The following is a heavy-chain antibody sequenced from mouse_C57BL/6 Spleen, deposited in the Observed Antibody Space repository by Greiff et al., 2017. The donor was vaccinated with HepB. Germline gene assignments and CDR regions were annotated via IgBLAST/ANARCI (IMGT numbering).Heavy chain of an antibody. D-gene: IGHD2-4*01. Sequence: DVHLVESGGGLVKPGGSLKLSCAASGFTFSSYAMSWVRQTPEKRLEWVATISDGGSYTYYPDNVKGRFTISRDNAKNNRYLQMSHLKSEDTAMYYCARGGDYDVACFAYWGQGTLVTVSA. V-gene: IGHV5-4*01. CDR3: ARGGDYDVACFAY. CDR1: GFTFSSYA. CDR2: ISDGGSYT. J-gene: IGHJ3*01.